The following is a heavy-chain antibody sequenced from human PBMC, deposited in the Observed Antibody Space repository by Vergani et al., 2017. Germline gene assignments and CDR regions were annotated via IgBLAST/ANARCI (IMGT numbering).Heavy chain of an antibody. V-gene: IGHV3-15*05. Sequence: EVQLVESGGGLVKSGGSLRLSCVASGFTFTDAWMSWVRQAPGKGLEWIGHIRNKANSYTTEYAPSVKGRFIISRDDSRNTLYLDVISLETEDTAVYYCPTDFATPSPPDGRDYFDHWGQGTLVTVSS. CDR2: IRNKANSYTT. J-gene: IGHJ4*02. CDR1: GFTFTDAW. D-gene: IGHD2-21*01. CDR3: PTDFATPSPPDGRDYFDH.